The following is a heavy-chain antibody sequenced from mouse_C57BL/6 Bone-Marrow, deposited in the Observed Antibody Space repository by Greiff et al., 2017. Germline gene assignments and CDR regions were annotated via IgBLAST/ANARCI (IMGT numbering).Heavy chain of an antibody. Sequence: EVNVVESGGGLVQSGRSLRLSCATSGFTFSDFYMEWVRQAPGKGLEWIAASRNKANDYTTEYSASVKGRFIVSRDTSQSILYLQMNALRAEDTAIYYCARDAYYRGSFAYWGQGTLVTVSA. CDR1: GFTFSDFY. CDR2: SRNKANDYTT. V-gene: IGHV7-1*01. J-gene: IGHJ3*01. CDR3: ARDAYYRGSFAY. D-gene: IGHD2-14*01.